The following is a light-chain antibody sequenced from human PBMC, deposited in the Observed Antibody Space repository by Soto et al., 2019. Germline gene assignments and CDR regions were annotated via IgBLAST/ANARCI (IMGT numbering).Light chain of an antibody. CDR3: QHYCRSHLT. V-gene: IGKV3-20*01. CDR1: QSVSSSY. Sequence: EIVLTQSPGTLSLSPGERATLSFRASQSVSSSYLDWYQQKPGQAPRLLIYGASSRATGITDRFSGSVSGTDFTLTISRLEPEYFAVYYCQHYCRSHLTFGGGPKVEI. CDR2: GAS. J-gene: IGKJ4*02.